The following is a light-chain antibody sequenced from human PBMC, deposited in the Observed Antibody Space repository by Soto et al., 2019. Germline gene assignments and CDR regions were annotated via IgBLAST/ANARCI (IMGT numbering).Light chain of an antibody. V-gene: IGKV4-1*01. CDR3: QQYDNTPLI. J-gene: IGKJ3*01. CDR1: QSVFYSSNNKNY. CDR2: WAS. Sequence: DIVMTQSPDSLAVSLGERATINCKSSQSVFYSSNNKNYLAWYQQKPGQPPRLLIYWASTRESGVPDRFSGSGSGTDFTLTISGRRAEDVAVYYCQQYDNTPLIFAPGTKVYIK.